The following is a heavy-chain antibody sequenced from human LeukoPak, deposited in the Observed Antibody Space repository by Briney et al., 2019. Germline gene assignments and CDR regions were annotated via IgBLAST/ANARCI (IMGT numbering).Heavy chain of an antibody. D-gene: IGHD5-12*01. CDR3: ASHSGGYAY. CDR2: IYYSYST. CDR1: GGSISSGDYS. Sequence: KSSETLSLTCAVSGGSISSGDYSWSWIRQPPGKALEWIGYIYYSYSTYYNPSLKSRVTISVDTSKNQFSLRLNSVTAADTAVYYCASHSGGYAYWGQGTLVTVSS. V-gene: IGHV4-30-4*07. J-gene: IGHJ4*02.